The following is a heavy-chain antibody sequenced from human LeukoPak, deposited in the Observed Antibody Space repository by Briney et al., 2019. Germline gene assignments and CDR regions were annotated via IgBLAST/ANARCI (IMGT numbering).Heavy chain of an antibody. Sequence: GGSLRLSCAASGFTFDDYGMSWVRQAPGKGLEWVSGINWNGGSTGYADSVKGRFTISRDNTKNSLYLQMNSLRAGDTAVYYCATNRVAAHDAFDIWGQGTMVTVSS. J-gene: IGHJ3*02. CDR1: GFTFDDYG. CDR3: ATNRVAAHDAFDI. D-gene: IGHD6-19*01. CDR2: INWNGGST. V-gene: IGHV3-20*04.